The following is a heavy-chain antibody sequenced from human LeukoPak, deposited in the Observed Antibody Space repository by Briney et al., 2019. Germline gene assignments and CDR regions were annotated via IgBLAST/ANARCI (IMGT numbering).Heavy chain of an antibody. V-gene: IGHV3-7*01. Sequence: GGSLRLSCAASGFTFSSSWMSWVRQAPGKGLEWVAHIKQDGSDKYYVDSVKGRFTISRDNAKNSLYLQLNSLRVEDTAMYYCARHSSGTYYTYWGQGTLVTVSS. CDR2: IKQDGSDK. J-gene: IGHJ4*02. CDR1: GFTFSSSW. D-gene: IGHD3-10*01. CDR3: ARHSSGTYYTY.